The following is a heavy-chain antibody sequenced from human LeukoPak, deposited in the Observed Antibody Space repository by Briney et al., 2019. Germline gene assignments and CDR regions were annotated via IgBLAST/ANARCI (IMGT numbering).Heavy chain of an antibody. J-gene: IGHJ6*03. CDR2: INHCGST. V-gene: IGHV4-34*01. CDR3: ERSGWDNRYDFWSGYYTNSYYYYYMDV. Sequence: SETLSLTCAVYGGSFSGYYWSWIRQRPGKGLEWIGEINHCGSTNYNPSLKSRVTISVDTSKNQFSLKLSSVTAADTAVYYCERSGWDNRYDFWSGYYTNSYYYYYMDVWGKGTTVTVSS. D-gene: IGHD3-3*01. CDR1: GGSFSGYY.